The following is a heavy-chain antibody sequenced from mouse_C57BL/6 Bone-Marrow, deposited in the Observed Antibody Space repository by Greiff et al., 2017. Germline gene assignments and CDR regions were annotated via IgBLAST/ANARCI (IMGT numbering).Heavy chain of an antibody. V-gene: IGHV1-19*01. CDR2: INPYNGGT. J-gene: IGHJ2*01. D-gene: IGHD1-1*01. Sequence: VQLQQSGPVLVKPGASVKMSCKASGYTFTDYYMNWVKQSHGKSLEWIGVINPYNGGTSYNQKFKGKATLTVDKSSSTAYMELNSLTSEDSAVYYCARSGYYGSSYDYWGQGTTLTVSS. CDR1: GYTFTDYY. CDR3: ARSGYYGSSYDY.